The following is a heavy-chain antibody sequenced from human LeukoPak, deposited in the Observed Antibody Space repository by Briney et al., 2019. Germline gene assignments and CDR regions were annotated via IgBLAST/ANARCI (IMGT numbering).Heavy chain of an antibody. CDR3: VRNDGDNAFDI. CDR2: ISSSSTNI. D-gene: IGHD4-17*01. CDR1: RFTFSTYS. J-gene: IGHJ3*02. V-gene: IGHV3-48*01. Sequence: GGSLRLSCAASRFTFSTYSMNWVRQAPGRGLEWVSYISSSSTNIYYKDSVKGRFTISRDNAKNSLYLHMTSRRAEDTAVYYCVRNDGDNAFDIWGQGTMVIVSS.